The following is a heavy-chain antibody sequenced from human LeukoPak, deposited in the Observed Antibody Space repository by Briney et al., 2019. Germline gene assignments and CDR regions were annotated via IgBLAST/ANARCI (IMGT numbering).Heavy chain of an antibody. D-gene: IGHD1-7*01. CDR2: IIPIFGTA. V-gene: IGHV1-69*05. J-gene: IGHJ6*03. Sequence: ASVKVSCKASGGTFSSYAISWVRQAPGQGLEWMGGIIPIFGTANYAQKFQGRVTITTDESTSTAYMELSSLRSEDTAVYYCARAITGTTGHYYYYMGVWGKGTTVTVSS. CDR1: GGTFSSYA. CDR3: ARAITGTTGHYYYYMGV.